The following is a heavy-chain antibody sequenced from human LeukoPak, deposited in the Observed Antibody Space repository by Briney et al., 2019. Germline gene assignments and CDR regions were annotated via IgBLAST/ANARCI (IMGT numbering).Heavy chain of an antibody. V-gene: IGHV1-69*01. Sequence: GASVKVSCKASGGTFSSYAISWVRQAPAQGLEWMGGIIPIFGTANYAQKFQGRVTITADESTSTAYMELSSLRSEDTAVYYCARTGRVTTVLNWFDPWGQGTLVTVSS. J-gene: IGHJ5*02. CDR3: ARTGRVTTVLNWFDP. CDR2: IIPIFGTA. D-gene: IGHD4-17*01. CDR1: GGTFSSYA.